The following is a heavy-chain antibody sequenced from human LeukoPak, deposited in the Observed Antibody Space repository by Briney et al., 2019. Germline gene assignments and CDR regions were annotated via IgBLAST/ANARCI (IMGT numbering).Heavy chain of an antibody. CDR3: ARSYGSGSYGGAFDI. V-gene: IGHV5-51*01. CDR1: GYSFTNYW. D-gene: IGHD3-10*01. J-gene: IGHJ3*02. Sequence: GESLKISCKGSGYSFTNYWIGWVRQMPGKGLEWMGIINPGDSDTRYSPSFQGQVTMSADKSISTAYLQWSSLKASDTAMYYCARSYGSGSYGGAFDIWGQGTMVTVSS. CDR2: INPGDSDT.